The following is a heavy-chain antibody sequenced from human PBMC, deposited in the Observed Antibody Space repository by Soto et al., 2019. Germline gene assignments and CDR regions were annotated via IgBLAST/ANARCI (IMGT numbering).Heavy chain of an antibody. CDR2: IHGTRSII. J-gene: IGHJ4*02. Sequence: EVQLVESGGGLVQPGGSLKLSCAVSGFTFSSHAMNWVREAPGKGLEWVAYIHGTRSIIYYADSVKGRFTISRDNAKNSLYLHMDSLRVEDTAVYYCARDARNADYDYWGRGNLVTVSS. CDR1: GFTFSSHA. D-gene: IGHD3-16*01. CDR3: ARDARNADYDY. V-gene: IGHV3-48*01.